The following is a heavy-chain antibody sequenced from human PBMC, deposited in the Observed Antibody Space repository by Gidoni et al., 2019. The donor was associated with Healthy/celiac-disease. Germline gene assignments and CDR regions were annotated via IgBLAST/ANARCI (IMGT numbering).Heavy chain of an antibody. J-gene: IGHJ4*02. V-gene: IGHV3-48*03. CDR1: GFTFSSYE. Sequence: EVQLVESGGGLVQPGGSLRLSCAASGFTFSSYEMNWVRQAPGKGLEGVSYISSSGSTIYYADSVKGRFTISRDNAKNSLYLQMNSLRAEDTAVYYCARVLPGYSYGDYWGQGTLVTVSS. CDR3: ARVLPGYSYGDY. CDR2: ISSSGSTI. D-gene: IGHD5-18*01.